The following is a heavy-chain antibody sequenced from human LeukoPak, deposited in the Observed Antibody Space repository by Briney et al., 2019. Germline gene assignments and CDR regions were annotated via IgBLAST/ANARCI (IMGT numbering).Heavy chain of an antibody. CDR1: GYTFTSYG. J-gene: IGHJ4*02. V-gene: IGHV1-18*01. CDR3: ARDGHAHTFDY. Sequence: ASVKVSCKASGYTFTSYGISWVGQPPGQGLEWMGWISAYNGNTNYAQKLQCRVTMTTHTYTSTVYMEMRSLRSDDTAVYYCARDGHAHTFDYWGQGTLVTVSS. CDR2: ISAYNGNT. D-gene: IGHD2-2*01.